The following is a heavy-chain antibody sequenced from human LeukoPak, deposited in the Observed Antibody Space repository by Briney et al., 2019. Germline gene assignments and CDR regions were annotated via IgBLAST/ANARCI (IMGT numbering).Heavy chain of an antibody. J-gene: IGHJ3*02. V-gene: IGHV4-59*08. CDR2: IYYSGST. D-gene: IGHD2-15*01. Sequence: SETLSLTCTVSGGSISSYYWSWIRQPPGKGLEWIGYIYYSGSTNYNPSLKSRVTISVDTSKNQSSLKLSSVTAADTAVYYCARYRRRERYCSGGSCYSTATENDAFDIWGQGTMVTVSS. CDR3: ARYRRRERYCSGGSCYSTATENDAFDI. CDR1: GGSISSYY.